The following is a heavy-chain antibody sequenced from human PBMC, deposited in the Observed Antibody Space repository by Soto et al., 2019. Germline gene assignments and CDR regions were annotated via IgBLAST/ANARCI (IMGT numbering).Heavy chain of an antibody. Sequence: EVQLGESGGGLVQPGGSLRLSCAVSGFTFSAYWMHRVRQTPGKGLVWVSRINPDGTKTNYADSVEGRFTISRDNAKSTLYLQMNSLSAEDTAIYFCSSDTFGLRDTWGQGTLVTVSS. CDR2: INPDGTKT. V-gene: IGHV3-74*01. CDR1: GFTFSAYW. D-gene: IGHD3-3*01. J-gene: IGHJ5*02. CDR3: SSDTFGLRDT.